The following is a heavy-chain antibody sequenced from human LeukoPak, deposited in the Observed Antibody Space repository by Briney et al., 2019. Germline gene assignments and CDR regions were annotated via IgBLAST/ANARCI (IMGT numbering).Heavy chain of an antibody. D-gene: IGHD6-19*01. CDR3: ARRSTLYSSGRSYFDY. CDR2: IIPYNGNT. V-gene: IGHV1-18*01. J-gene: IGHJ4*02. CDR1: GYTFTSYG. Sequence: ASVKVSCKASGYTFTSYGISWVRQAPGQGLEWMGWIIPYNGNTNYAQKLQGRVTMTTDTSTSTAYMELRGLRSDDTAVYYCARRSTLYSSGRSYFDYWGQGTLVTVSS.